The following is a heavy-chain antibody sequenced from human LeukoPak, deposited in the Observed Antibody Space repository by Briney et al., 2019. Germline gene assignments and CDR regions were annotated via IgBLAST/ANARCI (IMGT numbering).Heavy chain of an antibody. CDR2: IIPILGTA. Sequence: ASVKVSCKASGGTFSSYAITWVLQAPGQGLEWMGGIIPILGTANHAQKFQGRVTVTTDESTSTAYMELSSLRSEDTAVYYCARANHYDSSGYYEVWFDPWGQGTLVTVSS. CDR3: ARANHYDSSGYYEVWFDP. V-gene: IGHV1-69*05. CDR1: GGTFSSYA. J-gene: IGHJ5*02. D-gene: IGHD3-22*01.